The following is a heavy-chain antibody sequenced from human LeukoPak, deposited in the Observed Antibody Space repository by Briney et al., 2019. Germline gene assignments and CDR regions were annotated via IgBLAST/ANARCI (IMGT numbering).Heavy chain of an antibody. CDR3: AREVLTGIDYFDY. Sequence: GGSLRLSCAASGFTFNTYWMTWVRQAPGQGLEWVADIKEDGSEKYYVGSVKGRFTISRDNAKNSLFLQMNSLRAEDTAVYYCAREVLTGIDYFDYWGQGTLVSVSS. CDR1: GFTFNTYW. CDR2: IKEDGSEK. D-gene: IGHD7-27*01. J-gene: IGHJ4*02. V-gene: IGHV3-7*03.